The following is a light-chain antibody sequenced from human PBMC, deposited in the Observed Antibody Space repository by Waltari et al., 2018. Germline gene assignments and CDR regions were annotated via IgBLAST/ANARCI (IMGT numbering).Light chain of an antibody. CDR2: DKN. CDR3: HSRDASGVGGS. V-gene: IGLV3-19*01. CDR1: SLRRYY. J-gene: IGLJ2*01. Sequence: SSELTQDPAVSVAMGQTVRITCQGDSLRRYYASWYQQRPGQAPILVMYDKNNRPSGGPDRVSGSSSDNTASLTITGAQAEDEASYYCHSRDASGVGGSFGGGTKLTVL.